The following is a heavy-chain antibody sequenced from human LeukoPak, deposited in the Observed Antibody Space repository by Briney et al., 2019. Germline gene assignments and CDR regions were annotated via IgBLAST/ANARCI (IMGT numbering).Heavy chain of an antibody. CDR1: GYSISSGYY. CDR2: INHSGST. Sequence: SETLSLTCAVSGYSISSGYYWGWIRQPPGKGLEWIGSINHSGSTNYNPSLKSRVTISVDTSKNQFSLKLSSVTAADTAVYYCARDPYYYGSGSYFDYWGQGTLVTVSS. J-gene: IGHJ4*02. D-gene: IGHD3-10*01. V-gene: IGHV4-38-2*01. CDR3: ARDPYYYGSGSYFDY.